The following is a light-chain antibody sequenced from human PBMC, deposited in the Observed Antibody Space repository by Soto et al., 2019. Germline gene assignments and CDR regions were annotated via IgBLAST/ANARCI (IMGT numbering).Light chain of an antibody. Sequence: QSVLTQPASVSGSPGQSITISCTGTSSDVGGYNYVSWYQQHPGKAPKLIIYEVSHRPSGASNHFSGYKSGNTASPTISGLQPEDEADYYCSSYTSTSTPCVFGTGTKVTVL. CDR2: EVS. CDR3: SSYTSTSTPCV. CDR1: SSDVGGYNY. J-gene: IGLJ1*01. V-gene: IGLV2-14*01.